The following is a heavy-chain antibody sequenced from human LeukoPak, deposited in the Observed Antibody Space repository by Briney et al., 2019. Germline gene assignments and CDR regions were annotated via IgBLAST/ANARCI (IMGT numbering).Heavy chain of an antibody. J-gene: IGHJ4*02. Sequence: GGSLRLSCAASGFTFSDYYMIWIRQAPGKGLEWVSYISSSGTSINYADSVKGRFTISRDNAKNSLYLHMNSLGAEDTAVYYCARVKSGRYFDYWGQGTLVTVSS. CDR1: GFTFSDYY. CDR2: ISSSGTSI. V-gene: IGHV3-11*01. D-gene: IGHD3-10*01. CDR3: ARVKSGRYFDY.